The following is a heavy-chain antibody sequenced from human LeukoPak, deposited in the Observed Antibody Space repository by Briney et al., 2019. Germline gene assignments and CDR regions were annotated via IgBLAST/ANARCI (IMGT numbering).Heavy chain of an antibody. D-gene: IGHD5-12*01. CDR3: ARGYSSYDAPLVDDWFDP. CDR1: GGSISSGGYS. V-gene: IGHV4-30-2*01. Sequence: SQTLSLTCAVSGGSISSGGYSWSWIRQPPGKGLEWIGYIYHSGSTYYNPSLKSRVTISVDRSKNQFSLKLSSVTAADTAVYYCARGYSSYDAPLVDDWFDPWGQGTLVTVSS. J-gene: IGHJ5*02. CDR2: IYHSGST.